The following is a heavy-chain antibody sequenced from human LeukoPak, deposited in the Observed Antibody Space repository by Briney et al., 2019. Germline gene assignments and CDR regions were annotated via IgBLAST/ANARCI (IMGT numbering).Heavy chain of an antibody. CDR1: GFTFSTYG. Sequence: GGSLRLSCAAPGFTFSTYGMHWLRQAPGKGLEWVAFIRYDGSNKDYADSVKGRFTISRDNSKNTLYLQMNSLRGEDTAVYYCAKDLSLSYGYQYYYYMDVWGKGTTVTVSS. CDR2: IRYDGSNK. D-gene: IGHD5-18*01. CDR3: AKDLSLSYGYQYYYYMDV. V-gene: IGHV3-30*02. J-gene: IGHJ6*03.